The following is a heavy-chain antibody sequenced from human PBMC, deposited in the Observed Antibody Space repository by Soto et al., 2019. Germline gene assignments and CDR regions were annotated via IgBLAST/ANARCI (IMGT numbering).Heavy chain of an antibody. CDR2: ISGSGSGT. D-gene: IGHD1-1*01. J-gene: IGHJ4*02. V-gene: IGHV3-23*01. CDR3: ARSLVRNARFDY. Sequence: GGSLRLSCAASGFTFSSYAMNWVRQVPGKGLEWVSAISGSGSGTYYADSVKGRFTISRDNAKNSLYLQMNSLRDEDTAVYYCARSLVRNARFDYWGQGTLVTVSS. CDR1: GFTFSSYA.